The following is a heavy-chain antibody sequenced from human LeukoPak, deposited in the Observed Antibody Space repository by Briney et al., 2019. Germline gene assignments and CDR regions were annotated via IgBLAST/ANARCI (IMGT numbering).Heavy chain of an antibody. J-gene: IGHJ2*01. CDR3: ARNKINTVTTGWYFDL. Sequence: GGSLRLSCAASGFTFSSYGMNWVRQAPGKGLEWVSFVSIGGSFIYYADSVKGRFTISRDDAKNSLYPQMNSLTAEDTAEYYCARNKINTVTTGWYFDLWGRGTLVSVSS. V-gene: IGHV3-21*01. CDR2: VSIGGSFI. D-gene: IGHD4-17*01. CDR1: GFTFSSYG.